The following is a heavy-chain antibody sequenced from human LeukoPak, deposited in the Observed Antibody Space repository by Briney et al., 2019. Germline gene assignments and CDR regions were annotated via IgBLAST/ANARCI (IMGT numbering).Heavy chain of an antibody. J-gene: IGHJ4*02. CDR2: ISGSGGST. D-gene: IGHD2-21*02. CDR3: AKDFLAYCGGDCYFFDY. V-gene: IGHV3-23*01. Sequence: GGSLRLSCAASGFTFSSYAMSRIRQAPGKGLEWVSAISGSGGSTYYADSVKGRFTISRDNSKNTLYLQMNSLRAEDTAVYYCAKDFLAYCGGDCYFFDYWGQGTLVTVSS. CDR1: GFTFSSYA.